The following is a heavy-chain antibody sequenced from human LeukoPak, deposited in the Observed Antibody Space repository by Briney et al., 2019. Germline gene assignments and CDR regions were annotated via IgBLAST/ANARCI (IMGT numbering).Heavy chain of an antibody. CDR3: AKTSLMVYATDFDY. CDR1: GFTFSSYG. Sequence: TGESLRLSCAASGFTFSSYGMHWVRQAPGKGLEWVAVISYDGSNKYYADSVKGRFTISRDNSKNTLYLQMNSLRAEDTAVYYCAKTSLMVYATDFDYWGQGTLVTVSS. V-gene: IGHV3-30*18. J-gene: IGHJ4*02. CDR2: ISYDGSNK. D-gene: IGHD2-8*01.